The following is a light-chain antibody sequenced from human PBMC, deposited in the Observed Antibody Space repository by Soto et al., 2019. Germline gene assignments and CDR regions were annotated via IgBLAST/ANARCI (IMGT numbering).Light chain of an antibody. Sequence: QSVLTQPPSVSAAPGQKVTISCSGGSSNIGNNYVSWYQQLRGTAPKVLIYDNNKRPSGIPDRFSGSKSGTSATLGITGLQTGDEADYYCETWDSSLSAGVFGGGTKLTVL. CDR3: ETWDSSLSAGV. CDR1: SSNIGNNY. V-gene: IGLV1-51*01. J-gene: IGLJ3*02. CDR2: DNN.